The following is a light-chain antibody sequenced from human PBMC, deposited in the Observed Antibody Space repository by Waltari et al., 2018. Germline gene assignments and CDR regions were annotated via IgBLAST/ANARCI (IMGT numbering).Light chain of an antibody. V-gene: IGKV3-15*01. CDR3: QQYNNWPRT. CDR1: QSVSSN. Sequence: EIVMTQSPATLSVSPGERATLSCRASQSVSSNLAWYQQKPGQAPRLLIYGASTRATGSPARVSGRGSGTEFTLTISSMQSEDFAVYYCQQYNNWPRTFGQGTKVEI. CDR2: GAS. J-gene: IGKJ1*01.